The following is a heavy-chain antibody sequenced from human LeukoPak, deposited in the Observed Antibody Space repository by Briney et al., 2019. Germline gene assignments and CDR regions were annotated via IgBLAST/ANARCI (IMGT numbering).Heavy chain of an antibody. V-gene: IGHV1-46*01. J-gene: IGHJ5*02. CDR1: GYTFTSYY. D-gene: IGHD2-2*01. Sequence: GASVKVSCKASGYTFTSYYMHWVRQAPGQGPEWMGIINPSGGSTSYAQKFQGRVTMTRDTSTSTVYMELSSLRSEDTAVYYCARAGSVVVVPAAIVFDPWGQGTLVTVSS. CDR3: ARAGSVVVVPAAIVFDP. CDR2: INPSGGST.